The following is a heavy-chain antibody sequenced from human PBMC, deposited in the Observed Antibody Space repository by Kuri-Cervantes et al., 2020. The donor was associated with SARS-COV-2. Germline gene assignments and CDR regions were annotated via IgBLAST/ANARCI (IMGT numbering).Heavy chain of an antibody. V-gene: IGHV3-30*18. CDR1: GFNFRTYG. CDR3: AKDRQNYGFWSGLDY. Sequence: GGSLRLSCAASGFNFRTYGLRWVRQAPGKGLEWVALISFDGSNKYYADSVKGRFTISRDNSKNTLYLQMNSLRTEDTAVYYCAKDRQNYGFWSGLDYWGQGTLVTVSS. J-gene: IGHJ4*02. D-gene: IGHD3-3*01. CDR2: ISFDGSNK.